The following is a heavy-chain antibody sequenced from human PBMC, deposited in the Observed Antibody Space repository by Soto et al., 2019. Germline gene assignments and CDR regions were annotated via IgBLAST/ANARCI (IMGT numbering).Heavy chain of an antibody. D-gene: IGHD3-10*01. V-gene: IGHV3-30*18. Sequence: QVQLVESGGGVVQPGRSLRLSCTASGFTFSSYGMHWVRQAPGKGLEWVAVISYDGSNKYYADSVKGRFTISRDNSKNTLYLQMDSLRAEDTAVYYCAKDLGLLWFGETSAFDIWGQGTMVTVSS. J-gene: IGHJ3*02. CDR3: AKDLGLLWFGETSAFDI. CDR1: GFTFSSYG. CDR2: ISYDGSNK.